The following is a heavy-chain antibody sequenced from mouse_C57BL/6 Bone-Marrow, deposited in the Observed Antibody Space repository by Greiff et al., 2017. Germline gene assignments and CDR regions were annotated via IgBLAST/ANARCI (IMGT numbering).Heavy chain of an antibody. CDR1: GFTFSDYY. CDR2: INYDGSST. J-gene: IGHJ1*03. Sequence: EVKLEESEGGLVQPGSSMKLSCTASGFTFSDYYMAWVRQVPEKGLEWVANINYDGSSTYYLDSLKSRFIISRDNAKNILYLQMSSLKSEDTATYDGARAVFPIGYFDVWGTGTTVTVSS. V-gene: IGHV5-16*01. CDR3: ARAVFPIGYFDV.